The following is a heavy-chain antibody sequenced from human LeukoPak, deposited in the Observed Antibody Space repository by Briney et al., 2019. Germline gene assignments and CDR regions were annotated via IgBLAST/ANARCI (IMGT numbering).Heavy chain of an antibody. D-gene: IGHD3-10*01. CDR1: GGSFSGYY. Sequence: SETLSLTCAVYGGSFSGYYWSWIRQPPGKGLEWIGEINHSGGTNYNPSLKSRVTTSVDTSKNQFSLKLSSVTAADTAVYYCARGRGAYYYGSGSYYYYYYMDVWGKGTTVTVSS. J-gene: IGHJ6*03. CDR3: ARGRGAYYYGSGSYYYYYYMDV. CDR2: INHSGGT. V-gene: IGHV4-34*01.